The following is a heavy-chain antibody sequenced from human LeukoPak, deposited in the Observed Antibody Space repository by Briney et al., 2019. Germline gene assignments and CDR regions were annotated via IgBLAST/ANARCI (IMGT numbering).Heavy chain of an antibody. CDR3: AREPAAGKLDY. J-gene: IGHJ4*02. D-gene: IGHD6-13*01. CDR1: GFTFSNFW. V-gene: IGHV3-7*03. CDR2: IKQDETEK. Sequence: GGSLRLSCTAFGFTFSNFWMGWVRQAPGKGLEWVANIKQDETEKFYLGSVKGRFTISRDNSKNTLYLQMNSLRAEDTAVYYCAREPAAGKLDYWGQGTLVTVSS.